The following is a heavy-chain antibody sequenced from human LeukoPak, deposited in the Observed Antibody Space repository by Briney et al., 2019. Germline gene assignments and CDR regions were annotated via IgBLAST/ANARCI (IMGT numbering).Heavy chain of an antibody. CDR2: ISSSSGYI. CDR1: GFTFSSYS. CDR3: AGGGATTPMGAFDI. Sequence: PGGSLRLSCAASGFTFSSYSMNWVRQAPGKGLEWVSSISSSSGYIYYADSVKGRFTISRDNAKNSLYLQMNSLRAEDTAVYYCAGGGATTPMGAFDIWGQGTMVTVSS. J-gene: IGHJ3*02. D-gene: IGHD1-26*01. V-gene: IGHV3-21*01.